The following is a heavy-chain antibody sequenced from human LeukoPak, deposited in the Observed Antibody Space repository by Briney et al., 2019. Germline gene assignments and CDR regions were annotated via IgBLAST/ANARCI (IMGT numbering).Heavy chain of an antibody. V-gene: IGHV1-69*05. D-gene: IGHD6-13*01. Sequence: SVKVSCKASGGTFSSYAITWVRQAPGQGLEWMGRIIPIFGTANYAQKFQGRVTITTDESTRTAYIELSSLRSEDTAVYYCARERPPGDSSSWFLEGYFDIWGQGSLVIVSS. J-gene: IGHJ4*02. CDR3: ARERPPGDSSSWFLEGYFDI. CDR1: GGTFSSYA. CDR2: IIPIFGTA.